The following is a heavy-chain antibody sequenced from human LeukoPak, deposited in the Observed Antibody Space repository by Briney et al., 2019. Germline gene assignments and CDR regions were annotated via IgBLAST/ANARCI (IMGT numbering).Heavy chain of an antibody. CDR1: GYTFTSYY. Sequence: ASVKVSCKASGYTFTSYYMHWVRQAPGQGLEWMGIINPSGGSTSYAQKFQGRVTMTRDTSTSTVYMELSSLRSEDTAVYYYARSGVGGTYYYYYYYGMDVWGQGTTVTVSS. J-gene: IGHJ6*02. D-gene: IGHD1-26*01. CDR3: ARSGVGGTYYYYYYYGMDV. V-gene: IGHV1-46*01. CDR2: INPSGGST.